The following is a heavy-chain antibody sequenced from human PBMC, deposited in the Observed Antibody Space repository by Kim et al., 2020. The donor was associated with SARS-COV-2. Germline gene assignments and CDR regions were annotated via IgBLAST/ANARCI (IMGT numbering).Heavy chain of an antibody. CDR3: ARGGAVAGSDAFDI. J-gene: IGHJ3*02. V-gene: IGHV3-11*06. Sequence: ADSVKGRFTISRDNAKNSLYLQMNSLRAEDTAVYYCARGGAVAGSDAFDIWGQGTMVTVSS. D-gene: IGHD6-19*01.